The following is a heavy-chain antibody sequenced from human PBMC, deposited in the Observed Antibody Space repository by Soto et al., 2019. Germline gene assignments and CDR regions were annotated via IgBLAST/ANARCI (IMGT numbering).Heavy chain of an antibody. CDR3: ARYPTLTDYFFHGMDV. J-gene: IGHJ6*02. D-gene: IGHD4-17*01. CDR1: GYTFTDYW. Sequence: GESLKISCKGSGYTFTDYWIVWVRQIPGKGLEWMGIIYPGDSDTRYSPSFQGQVTISADRSISTAYLQWSSLKASDTGMYYCARYPTLTDYFFHGMDVWGQGTTVTVSS. V-gene: IGHV5-51*01. CDR2: IYPGDSDT.